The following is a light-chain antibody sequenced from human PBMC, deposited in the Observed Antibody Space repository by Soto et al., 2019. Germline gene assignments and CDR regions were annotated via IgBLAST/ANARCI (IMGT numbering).Light chain of an antibody. V-gene: IGKV1-5*03. Sequence: DIQMTQSPSTVSASVGDRVTITCRASQSISSWLAWYQQKPGKAPKLLIQKASSLESGVPSRFSGSGSGTEFTLAISSLQPDDFATYYCQQYSIFSLPFGRGTKVEIK. CDR1: QSISSW. CDR2: KAS. J-gene: IGKJ4*01. CDR3: QQYSIFSLP.